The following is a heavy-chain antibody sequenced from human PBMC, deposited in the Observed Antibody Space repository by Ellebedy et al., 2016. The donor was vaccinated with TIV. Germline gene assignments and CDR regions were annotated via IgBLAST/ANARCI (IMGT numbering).Heavy chain of an antibody. J-gene: IGHJ5*02. D-gene: IGHD3-22*01. CDR3: ARDRSPYYYDSSGYSYNWFDP. CDR2: INPNSGGT. V-gene: IGHV1-18*04. Sequence: ASVKVSCKASGYTFTSYGISWVRQAPGQGLEWMGWINPNSGGTNYAQKFQGRVTITADESTSTAYMELSSLRSEDTAVYYCARDRSPYYYDSSGYSYNWFDPWGQGTLVTVSS. CDR1: GYTFTSYG.